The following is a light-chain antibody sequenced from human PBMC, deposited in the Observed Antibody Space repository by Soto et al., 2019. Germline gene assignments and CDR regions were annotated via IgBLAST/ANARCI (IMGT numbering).Light chain of an antibody. J-gene: IGKJ4*01. CDR2: DAS. CDR3: QQRSNWPLT. CDR1: QSINSV. Sequence: EIVLTQSPATLSLSPGERATLSCRASQSINSVLAWYQQKPGQAPRLLIYDASNRATGVPARFSGSGSGTDFTLTISSLEPEDFAVYYCQQRSNWPLTFGGGTKVEIK. V-gene: IGKV3-11*01.